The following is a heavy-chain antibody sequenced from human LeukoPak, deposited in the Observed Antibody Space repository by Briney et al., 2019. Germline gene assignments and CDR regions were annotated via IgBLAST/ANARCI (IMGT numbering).Heavy chain of an antibody. CDR2: IIPILGIA. J-gene: IGHJ6*02. CDR1: GGTFSSYA. Sequence: GSSVKVSCKASGGTFSSYAISWVRQAPGQGLEWMGRIIPILGIANYAQKFQGRVTITADKSTSTAYMELSSLRSGDTAVYYCARTPEGYCSSTSCQPTDYYYYYGMDVWGQGTTVTVSS. CDR3: ARTPEGYCSSTSCQPTDYYYYYGMDV. D-gene: IGHD2-2*01. V-gene: IGHV1-69*04.